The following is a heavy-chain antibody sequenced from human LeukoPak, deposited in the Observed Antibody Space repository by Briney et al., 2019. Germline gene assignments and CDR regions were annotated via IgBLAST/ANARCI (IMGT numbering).Heavy chain of an antibody. Sequence: GASVKVSCKASGGTFSSYAISWVRQAPGQGLEWMGRIIPILGIANYAQKLQGRVTITADKSTSTAYMELSSLRSEDTAVYYCARVGGSGSRWGQGTLVTVSS. CDR2: IIPILGIA. CDR1: GGTFSSYA. J-gene: IGHJ4*02. CDR3: ARVGGSGSR. D-gene: IGHD3-10*01. V-gene: IGHV1-69*04.